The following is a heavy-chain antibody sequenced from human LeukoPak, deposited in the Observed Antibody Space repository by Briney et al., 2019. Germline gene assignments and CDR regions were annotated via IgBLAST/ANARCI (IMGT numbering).Heavy chain of an antibody. J-gene: IGHJ5*02. D-gene: IGHD5-18*01. V-gene: IGHV3-9*01. CDR2: ISWNSGSI. Sequence: PGGSLRLSCAASGFTFYDYAMHWVRQAPGKGLEWVSGISWNSGSIGYADSVKGRFTISRDNAKNSLYLQMNSLRAEDTALYYCAKDSYSYGFNWFDPWGQGTLVTVSS. CDR3: AKDSYSYGFNWFDP. CDR1: GFTFYDYA.